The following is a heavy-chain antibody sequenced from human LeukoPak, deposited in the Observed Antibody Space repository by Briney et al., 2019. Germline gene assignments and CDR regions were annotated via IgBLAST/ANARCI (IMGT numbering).Heavy chain of an antibody. V-gene: IGHV1-69*13. Sequence: ASVKVSCKASGGTFSSHTINWVRQAPGQGLEWMGGIIPIFGTANYAQKFQGRVTITAVESTSTAYMELRSLRSDDTAVYYCAREEYNLGFDPWGQGTLVTVSS. CDR3: AREEYNLGFDP. CDR2: IIPIFGTA. D-gene: IGHD1-14*01. J-gene: IGHJ5*02. CDR1: GGTFSSHT.